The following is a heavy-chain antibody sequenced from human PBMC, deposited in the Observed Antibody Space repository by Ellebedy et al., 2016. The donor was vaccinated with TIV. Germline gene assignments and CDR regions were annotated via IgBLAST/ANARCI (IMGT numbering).Heavy chain of an antibody. D-gene: IGHD5-12*01. CDR2: GYYTGAT. Sequence: MPSETLSLTCTVSGTTLTTGSYYWSWVRQPPGKRLEWIGYGYYTGATRYSPSLKSRVTISLDTSQNQFSLNLNSVTAADTPVYYCARGYAGYDFDHWGQGILVTVSS. CDR1: GTTLTTGSYY. CDR3: ARGYAGYDFDH. J-gene: IGHJ4*02. V-gene: IGHV4-61*01.